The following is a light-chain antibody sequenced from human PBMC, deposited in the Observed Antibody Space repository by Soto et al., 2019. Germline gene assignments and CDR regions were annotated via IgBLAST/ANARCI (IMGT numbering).Light chain of an antibody. Sequence: IVLTPSPCTLSLPPGERAPLSCRASQSVSTNLAWYQQRPGQAPRLLIYGASARATGIPDRFSGSGAGTEFTLTISSLQSEDFAVYYCHQYNNWRTFGQGTRLEI. CDR1: QSVSTN. V-gene: IGKV3-15*01. J-gene: IGKJ5*01. CDR2: GAS. CDR3: HQYNNWRT.